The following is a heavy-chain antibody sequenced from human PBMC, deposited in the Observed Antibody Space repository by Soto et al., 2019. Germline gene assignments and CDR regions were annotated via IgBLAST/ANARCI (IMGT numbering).Heavy chain of an antibody. J-gene: IGHJ6*03. CDR2: ISAYNGNT. D-gene: IGHD6-19*01. CDR1: GYSFTNYG. Sequence: QDQLVQYGVEVKKPGASVKVSCKASGYSFTNYGITWVRQAPGQGFEWMGWISAYNGNTNYAQKFQGRVTMTTDASTSTAYLELRSPRSDDTAVYYCARDRGVAPPVAGNTHYYYYMDVWGKGTTVTVSS. CDR3: ARDRGVAPPVAGNTHYYYYMDV. V-gene: IGHV1-18*01.